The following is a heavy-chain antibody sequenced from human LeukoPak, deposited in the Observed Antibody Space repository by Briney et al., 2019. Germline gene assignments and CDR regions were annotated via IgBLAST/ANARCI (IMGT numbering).Heavy chain of an antibody. J-gene: IGHJ4*02. CDR3: ARDRVVPAAYLFDY. CDR2: ISYDGSNK. V-gene: IGHV3-30-3*01. D-gene: IGHD2-2*01. Sequence: GGSLRLSCAASGFTFGSYAMHWVRQAPGKGLEWVAVISYDGSNKYYADSVKGRFTISRDNSKNTLYLQMNSLRAEDTAVYYCARDRVVPAAYLFDYWGQGTLVTVSS. CDR1: GFTFGSYA.